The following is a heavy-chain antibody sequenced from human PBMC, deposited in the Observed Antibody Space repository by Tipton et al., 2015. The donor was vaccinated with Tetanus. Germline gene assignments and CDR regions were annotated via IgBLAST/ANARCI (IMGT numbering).Heavy chain of an antibody. CDR1: GDSLSNGDYY. Sequence: TLSLTCTVSGDSLSNGDYYWSWIRQPPGKGLESIGYIYYSGSTYYNPSLKSRVNISLDRSENQISLMLPSVTAADTAVYYCARVACSSTSCYSHYFDYWGPGSLVTVSS. V-gene: IGHV4-30-4*01. CDR3: ARVACSSTSCYSHYFDY. D-gene: IGHD2-2*01. CDR2: IYYSGST. J-gene: IGHJ4*02.